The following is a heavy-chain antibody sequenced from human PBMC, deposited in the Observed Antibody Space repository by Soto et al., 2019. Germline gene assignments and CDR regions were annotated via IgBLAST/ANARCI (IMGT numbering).Heavy chain of an antibody. J-gene: IGHJ5*02. D-gene: IGHD3-3*01. CDR3: AHYRSITIFGVVIMEYNWFDP. CDR2: IYWDDDK. Sequence: QITLKESGPTLVKPTQTLTLTCTFSGFSLSTSGVGVGWIRQPPGKALEWLALIYWDDDKRYSPSLKSRLTITKDTSKNQVVLTMTNMDPVDTATYYCAHYRSITIFGVVIMEYNWFDPWGQGTLVTVSS. CDR1: GFSLSTSGVG. V-gene: IGHV2-5*02.